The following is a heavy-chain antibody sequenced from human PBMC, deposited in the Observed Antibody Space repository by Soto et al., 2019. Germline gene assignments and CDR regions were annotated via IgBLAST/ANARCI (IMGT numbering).Heavy chain of an antibody. J-gene: IGHJ5*02. D-gene: IGHD3-22*01. CDR2: IIPIFGTA. V-gene: IGHV1-69*06. CDR1: GGTFSSYA. Sequence: QVQLVQSGAEVKKPGSSVKVSCKASGGTFSSYAISWVRQAPGQGLEWMGGIIPIFGTANYAQKFQGRVTITADKSTSTAYMELSSLRSEDTAVYYCARDISYYDSSGYSPQEDWFDRWGQGTLVTVSS. CDR3: ARDISYYDSSGYSPQEDWFDR.